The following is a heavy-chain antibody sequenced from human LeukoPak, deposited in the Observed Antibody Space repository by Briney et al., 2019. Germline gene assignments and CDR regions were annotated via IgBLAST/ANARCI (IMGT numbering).Heavy chain of an antibody. CDR2: IYHSGST. CDR1: TGSISFGDYS. J-gene: IGHJ3*02. CDR3: ARASFPDRAFDI. V-gene: IGHV4-30-2*01. Sequence: PSQTLSLTCAVSTGSISFGDYSWSWIRQPPGKGLEWIGYIYHSGSTYYNPSLKNRVTISLDRSRDQASLKLSTVTAADTAMYSCARASFPDRAFDIWGQGTMVTVSS. D-gene: IGHD2/OR15-2a*01.